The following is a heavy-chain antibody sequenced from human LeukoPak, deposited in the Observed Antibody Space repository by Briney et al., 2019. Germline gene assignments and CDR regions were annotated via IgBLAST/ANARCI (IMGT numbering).Heavy chain of an antibody. D-gene: IGHD5-12*01. CDR1: GFTFSSYS. V-gene: IGHV4-59*01. Sequence: GSLRLSCAASGFTFSSYSMNWIRQPPGKGLEWIGYIYYSGSANYNPSLKSRVTISVDTSKNQFSLKLSSVTAADTAVYYCASRGYSGYSFFDYWGQGTLVTVSS. J-gene: IGHJ4*02. CDR3: ASRGYSGYSFFDY. CDR2: IYYSGSA.